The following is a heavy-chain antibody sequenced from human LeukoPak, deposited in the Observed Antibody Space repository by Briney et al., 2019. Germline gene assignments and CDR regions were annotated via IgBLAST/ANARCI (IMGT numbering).Heavy chain of an antibody. CDR1: GGSITNTYYY. D-gene: IGHD1-26*01. CDR3: ASASQSYYVGHYFDT. J-gene: IGHJ4*02. V-gene: IGHV4-39*01. Sequence: SETLSLTCTVSGGSITNTYYYWGWIRQTPEKGLEWIGSLYYSGSTNYNPSLKSRVSILRDTSKKQFFLNLRSVTAADTAVYYCASASQSYYVGHYFDTWGQGILVSVSS. CDR2: LYYSGST.